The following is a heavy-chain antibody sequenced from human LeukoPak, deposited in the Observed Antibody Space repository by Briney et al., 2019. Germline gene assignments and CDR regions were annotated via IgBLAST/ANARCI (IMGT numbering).Heavy chain of an antibody. CDR1: GYTFTIYD. Sequence: ASVKVSFKSSGYTFTIYDINWMRQAPAQGLEWMGLMNPNSGNTAYSKKFHGRVTITRNTPISTAYLHLNILTSQDTDAYYHYRGGRGWYHWFDPWGKGTLVTVS. J-gene: IGHJ5*02. D-gene: IGHD6-19*01. CDR2: MNPNSGNT. V-gene: IGHV1-8*03. CDR3: YRGGRGWYHWFDP.